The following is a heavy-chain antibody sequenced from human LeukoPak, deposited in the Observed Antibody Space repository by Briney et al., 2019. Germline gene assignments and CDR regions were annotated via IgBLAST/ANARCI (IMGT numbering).Heavy chain of an antibody. D-gene: IGHD2-2*01. CDR1: GYTFTSYG. V-gene: IGHV1-18*01. CDR2: ISAYNGNT. Sequence: ASVKVSCKASGYTFTSYGISWVRQAPGQGLEWIGWISAYNGNTNYAQKLQGRVTMTTDTSTSTVYMELSSLRSEDTAVYYCARGGGVGVVVPAAMDYYYYYMDVWGKGTTVTVSS. CDR3: ARGGGVGVVVPAAMDYYYYYMDV. J-gene: IGHJ6*03.